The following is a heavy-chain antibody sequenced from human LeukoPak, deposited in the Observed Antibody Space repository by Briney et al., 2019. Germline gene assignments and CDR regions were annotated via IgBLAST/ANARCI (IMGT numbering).Heavy chain of an antibody. CDR2: IRYDGNYK. Sequence: GGSLRLSCAASGFTFSTYGLHWVRQAPGKGLEWVTFIRYDGNYKYYADSVKGRFTISRDNSKNTLYLQMNSLRADDTAVYYCAKAAEWLRSPFDYWGQGTLVTVS. V-gene: IGHV3-30*02. CDR3: AKAAEWLRSPFDY. D-gene: IGHD5-12*01. CDR1: GFTFSTYG. J-gene: IGHJ4*02.